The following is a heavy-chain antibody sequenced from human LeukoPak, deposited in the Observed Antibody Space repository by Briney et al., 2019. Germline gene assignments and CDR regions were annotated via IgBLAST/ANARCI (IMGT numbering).Heavy chain of an antibody. Sequence: GGSLRLSCAASGFTFSSYAMSWVRQAPGKGLEWVAVIWYDGSNKYYAVSVKGRFTISRDNSKNTLYLQMNSLRAEDTAVYYCARDGYSSGWYDYWGQGTLVTVSS. CDR1: GFTFSSYA. CDR3: ARDGYSSGWYDY. CDR2: IWYDGSNK. V-gene: IGHV3-33*08. D-gene: IGHD6-19*01. J-gene: IGHJ4*02.